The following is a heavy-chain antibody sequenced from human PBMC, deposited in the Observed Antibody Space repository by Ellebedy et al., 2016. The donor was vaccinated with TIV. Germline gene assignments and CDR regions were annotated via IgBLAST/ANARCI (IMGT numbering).Heavy chain of an antibody. CDR2: IYPVDSET. CDR1: GFSFTSSW. D-gene: IGHD2-8*02. CDR3: ARHYCTGDSCSDY. V-gene: IGHV5-51*01. J-gene: IGHJ4*02. Sequence: KVSCKGSGFSFTSSWIGWVRQMPGKGPEWMGVIYPVDSETRYIPSLQGQFTFSADKSTSTIYLQWSSLKASDTAMYYCARHYCTGDSCSDYWGQGTQVTVSS.